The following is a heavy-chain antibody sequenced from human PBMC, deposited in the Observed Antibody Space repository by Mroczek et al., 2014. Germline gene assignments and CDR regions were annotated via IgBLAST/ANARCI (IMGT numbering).Heavy chain of an antibody. Sequence: KESGPGLVKPSQTLSLTCTVSGGSISSGGYYWSWIRQHPGKGLEWIGYIYYSGSTYYNPSLKSRVTISVDTSKNQFSLKLSSVTAADTAVYYCARVGQQLVHDNWFDPWGQGTLVTVSS. V-gene: IGHV4-31*03. CDR1: GGSISSGGYY. CDR2: IYYSGST. J-gene: IGHJ5*02. D-gene: IGHD6-13*01. CDR3: ARVGQQLVHDNWFDP.